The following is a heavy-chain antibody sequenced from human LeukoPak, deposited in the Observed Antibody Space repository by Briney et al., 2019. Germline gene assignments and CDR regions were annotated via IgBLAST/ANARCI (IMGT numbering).Heavy chain of an antibody. J-gene: IGHJ4*02. CDR1: GYTFTGYY. Sequence: ASVKVSCKASGYTFTGYYMHWVRQAPGQGLEWMGWINPNSGDTNYAQKVQGRVTMTTDTSTSTAYMELRSLRSDDTAVYYCARSGSVGATHDYWGQGTLVTVSS. V-gene: IGHV1-2*02. D-gene: IGHD1-26*01. CDR3: ARSGSVGATHDY. CDR2: INPNSGDT.